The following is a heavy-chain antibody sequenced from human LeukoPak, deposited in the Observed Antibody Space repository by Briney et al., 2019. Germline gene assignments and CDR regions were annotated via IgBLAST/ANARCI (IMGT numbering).Heavy chain of an antibody. CDR3: SRGRGYNSFDS. J-gene: IGHJ4*02. CDR1: GGSISSYY. D-gene: IGHD5-24*01. CDR2: IYYSGST. V-gene: IGHV4-59*12. Sequence: SETLSLTCTVSGGSISSYYWSWIRQPPGKGLEWIGYIYYSGSTNYNPSLKSRVTISVDTSKNQFSLKLTSVTAADTAVYYCSRGRGYNSFDSWGQGTLVTVSS.